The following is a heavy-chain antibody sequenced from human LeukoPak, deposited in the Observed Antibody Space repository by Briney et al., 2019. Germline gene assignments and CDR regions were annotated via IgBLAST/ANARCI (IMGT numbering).Heavy chain of an antibody. J-gene: IGHJ4*02. V-gene: IGHV3-74*01. D-gene: IGHD6-13*01. CDR2: INSDGSST. CDR3: AKDRTPAAGIGRALYYFDY. Sequence: GGSLRLSCAASGFTFSSYWMHWVRQAPGKGLVWVSRINSDGSSTSYADSVKGRFTISRDNAKNSLYLQMNSLRAEDTALYYCAKDRTPAAGIGRALYYFDYWGQGTLVTVSS. CDR1: GFTFSSYW.